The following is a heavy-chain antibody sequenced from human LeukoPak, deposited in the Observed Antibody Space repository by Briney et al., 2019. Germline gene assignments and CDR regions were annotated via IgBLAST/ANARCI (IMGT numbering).Heavy chain of an antibody. V-gene: IGHV4-34*01. CDR1: GGSFSGYY. CDR2: INHSGST. CDR3: ARDLGVYDYVWGSYRYSYWFDP. J-gene: IGHJ5*02. D-gene: IGHD3-16*02. Sequence: SETLSLTCAVYGGSFSGYYWSWIRQPPGKGLEWLGEINHSGSTNYNPSLKSRVTMSVDTSKNQFSLKLSSVTAADTAVYYCARDLGVYDYVWGSYRYSYWFDPWGQGTLVTVSS.